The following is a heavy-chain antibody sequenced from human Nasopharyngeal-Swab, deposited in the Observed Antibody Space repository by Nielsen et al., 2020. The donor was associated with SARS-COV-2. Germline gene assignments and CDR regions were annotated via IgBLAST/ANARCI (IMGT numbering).Heavy chain of an antibody. Sequence: RQAPGKGLEWIGSIYYSGSTYYNPSLKSRVTISVDTSKNQFSLKLSSVTAADTAVYYCAGGRDGYTNYYYYYGMDVWGQGTTVTVSS. D-gene: IGHD5-24*01. CDR3: AGGRDGYTNYYYYYGMDV. CDR2: IYYSGST. J-gene: IGHJ6*02. V-gene: IGHV4-39*07.